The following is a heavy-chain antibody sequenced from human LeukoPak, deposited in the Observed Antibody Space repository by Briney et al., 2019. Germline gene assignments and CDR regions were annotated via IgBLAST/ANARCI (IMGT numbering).Heavy chain of an antibody. D-gene: IGHD2-2*02. CDR1: GNSISSTNYF. Sequence: SETLSLTCTVSGNSISSTNYFWAWIRQPPGKGLEWIGSIYYGGSTYSNPSLKSRVTISVDTSKNQFSLKLSSVTAADTAVYYCAREDRYCSGTSCYTWDYWGQGTLLTVSS. CDR2: IYYGGST. CDR3: AREDRYCSGTSCYTWDY. J-gene: IGHJ4*02. V-gene: IGHV4-39*07.